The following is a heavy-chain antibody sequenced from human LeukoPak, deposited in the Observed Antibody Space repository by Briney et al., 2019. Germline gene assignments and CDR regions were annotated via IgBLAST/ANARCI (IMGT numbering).Heavy chain of an antibody. CDR1: GGSISSYQ. D-gene: IGHD2-21*01. CDR2: IYTSGST. Sequence: SETLSLTCIVSGGSISSYQWSWIRQPAGKGLEWIGHIYTSGSTNYNPSLKSRVTISVDTSKNQFSLKLSSVTAADTAVYYCARDPKGVATHFDYWGQGTLVTVSS. CDR3: ARDPKGVATHFDY. V-gene: IGHV4-4*07. J-gene: IGHJ4*02.